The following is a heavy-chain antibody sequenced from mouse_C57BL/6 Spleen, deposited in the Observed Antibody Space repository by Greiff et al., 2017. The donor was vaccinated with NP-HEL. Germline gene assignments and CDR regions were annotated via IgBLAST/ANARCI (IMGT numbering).Heavy chain of an antibody. Sequence: QVQLQQPGAELVKPGASVKMSCKASGYTFTSYWITWVQQRPGQGLEWIGDIYPGSGSTNYNEKFKSKATLTVDTSSSTAYMQLSSLTSEDSAVYYCASLDGYYVSYYAMDYWGQGTSVTVSS. CDR3: ASLDGYYVSYYAMDY. D-gene: IGHD2-3*01. V-gene: IGHV1-55*01. CDR1: GYTFTSYW. J-gene: IGHJ4*01. CDR2: IYPGSGST.